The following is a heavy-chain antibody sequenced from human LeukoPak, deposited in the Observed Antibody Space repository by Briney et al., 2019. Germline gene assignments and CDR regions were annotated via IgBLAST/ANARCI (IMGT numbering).Heavy chain of an antibody. CDR2: IYPGDSHT. V-gene: IGHV5-51*01. Sequence: GESLKISCKGSGYSFTNYWIGWVRQMPGKGLEWMGIIYPGDSHTRYNPSFQGQVTISADKSLSTAYLQWSSLKASDTAMYYCARHGGNILTGYSIYGSFDYWGQGTLVTVSS. D-gene: IGHD3-9*01. CDR3: ARHGGNILTGYSIYGSFDY. J-gene: IGHJ4*02. CDR1: GYSFTNYW.